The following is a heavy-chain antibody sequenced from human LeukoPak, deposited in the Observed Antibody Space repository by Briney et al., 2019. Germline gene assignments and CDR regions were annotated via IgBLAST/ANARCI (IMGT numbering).Heavy chain of an antibody. D-gene: IGHD3-22*01. J-gene: IGHJ5*02. CDR3: AKDDYYDSSGDPNWFDP. CDR2: ISYDGSDK. V-gene: IGHV3-30*18. CDR1: GFTFSGYW. Sequence: PGGSLRLSCAASGFTFSGYWMSWVRQAPGKGLEWVAVISYDGSDKYYADSVKGRFTISRDNSKNTLYLQMNSLRAEDTAVYFCAKDDYYDSSGDPNWFDPWGQGTLVTVSS.